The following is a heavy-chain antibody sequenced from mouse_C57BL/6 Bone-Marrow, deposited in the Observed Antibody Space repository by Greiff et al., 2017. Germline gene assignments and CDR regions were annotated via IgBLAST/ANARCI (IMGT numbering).Heavy chain of an antibody. J-gene: IGHJ3*01. CDR3: ASDVDYYGSSPWFAY. V-gene: IGHV5-4*03. CDR1: GFTFSSYA. Sequence: EVKVLESGGGLVKPGGSLKLSCAASGFTFSSYAMSWVRQTPEKRLEWVATISDGGSYTYYPANVKGRFTISRGNAKNNLYLQMSYLKSEDTAMYYCASDVDYYGSSPWFAYWGQGTLVTVSA. CDR2: ISDGGSYT. D-gene: IGHD1-1*01.